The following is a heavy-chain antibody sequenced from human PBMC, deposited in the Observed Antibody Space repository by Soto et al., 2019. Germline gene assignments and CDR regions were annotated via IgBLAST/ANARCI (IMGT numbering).Heavy chain of an antibody. D-gene: IGHD3-10*01. CDR2: IIPIFGTA. CDR1: GGTFSSYA. CDR3: ARSGLYGSGSYSYYYYGMDV. Sequence: ASVKVSCKASGGTFSSYAISWVRQAPGQGLEWMGGIIPIFGTANYAQKFQGRVTITADESTSTAYMELSSLRSEDTAVYYCARSGLYGSGSYSYYYYGMDVWGQGTTVTVSS. J-gene: IGHJ6*02. V-gene: IGHV1-69*13.